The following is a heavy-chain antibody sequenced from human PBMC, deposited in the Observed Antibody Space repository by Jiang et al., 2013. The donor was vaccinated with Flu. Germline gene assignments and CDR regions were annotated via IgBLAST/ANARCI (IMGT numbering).Heavy chain of an antibody. CDR3: ARREYSSSWDY. CDR1: GGSISSSSYY. Sequence: LLKPSETLSPTCTVSGGSISSSSYYWGWIRQPPGKGLEWIGSIYYCGSTYYNPSLKSRVTISVDTSKNQFSLKLSSVTAADTAVYYCARREYSSSWDYWGQGTLVTVSS. D-gene: IGHD6-6*01. V-gene: IGHV4-39*01. CDR2: IYYCGST. J-gene: IGHJ4*02.